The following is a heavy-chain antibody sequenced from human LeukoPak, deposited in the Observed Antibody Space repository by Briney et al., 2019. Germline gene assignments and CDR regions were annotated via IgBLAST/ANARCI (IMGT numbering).Heavy chain of an antibody. V-gene: IGHV4-4*07. Sequence: SETLSLTCIVSGGSISSYYWSWIRQPAGKGLEWIGRIYTSGSTNYNPSLKSRVTMSVDTSKNQFSLKLSSVTAADTAVYYCARITYCSSTSCTYYFDYWGQGTLVTVSS. CDR1: GGSISSYY. J-gene: IGHJ4*02. D-gene: IGHD2-2*01. CDR3: ARITYCSSTSCTYYFDY. CDR2: IYTSGST.